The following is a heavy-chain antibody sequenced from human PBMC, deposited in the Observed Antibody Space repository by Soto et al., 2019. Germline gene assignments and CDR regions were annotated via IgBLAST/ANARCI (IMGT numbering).Heavy chain of an antibody. CDR2: LSAYNGDT. Sequence: QVQLVQSGAEVKKPGASVRVSCKTSGYTFINYGITWVRQAPGQGLEWMGWLSAYNGDTSSSEKLQDRFTMTTDTSTNTVYMDLRSLTSDDTAVYYCAGWSAIVGGAEAVDVWGQGTMVIVSS. V-gene: IGHV1-18*01. J-gene: IGHJ3*01. D-gene: IGHD1-26*01. CDR3: AGWSAIVGGAEAVDV. CDR1: GYTFINYG.